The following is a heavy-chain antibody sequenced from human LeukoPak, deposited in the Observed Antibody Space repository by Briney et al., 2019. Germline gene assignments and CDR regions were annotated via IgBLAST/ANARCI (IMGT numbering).Heavy chain of an antibody. D-gene: IGHD3-16*01. J-gene: IGHJ3*01. CDR3: VRGWGSNVYASAFDV. Sequence: GGSLRLSCAASGFTFSSYAMSWVRQAPGKGLEWVSAISGSGGSTYYADSVKGRFTISRDNTKNTLLLQMSDLRAEDTAAYYCVRGWGSNVYASAFDVWGQGTMVTVSS. CDR2: ISGSGGST. CDR1: GFTFSSYA. V-gene: IGHV3-23*01.